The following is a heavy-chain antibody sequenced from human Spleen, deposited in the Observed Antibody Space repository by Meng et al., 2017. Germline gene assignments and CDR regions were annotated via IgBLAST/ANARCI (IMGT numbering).Heavy chain of an antibody. V-gene: IGHV4-34*01. Sequence: QVQLQQWGDGLLKPSETLSLTCALYGGSFGEYYWSWIRQPPGKGLEWIGEIHHSGHTIYNPSLKSRVSMSVDTSKTQFSLKLSSVTAADTAVYYCARTDCSSTSCYQEGNNWFDPWGQGTLVTVSS. D-gene: IGHD2-2*01. CDR2: IHHSGHT. CDR1: GGSFGEYY. CDR3: ARTDCSSTSCYQEGNNWFDP. J-gene: IGHJ5*02.